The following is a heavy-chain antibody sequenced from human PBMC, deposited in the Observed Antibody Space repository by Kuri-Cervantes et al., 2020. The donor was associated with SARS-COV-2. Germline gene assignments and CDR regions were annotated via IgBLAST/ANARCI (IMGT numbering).Heavy chain of an antibody. J-gene: IGHJ3*02. V-gene: IGHV4-59*12. Sequence: GSLRLSCTVSGGSISSYYWSWIRQPPGKGLEWIGYIYYSGSTNYNPSLKSRVTISVDTSKNQFSLKLSSVTAADTAVYYCARVSWGEWELRGHDAFDIWGQGTMVTVSS. CDR1: GGSISSYY. CDR3: ARVSWGEWELRGHDAFDI. D-gene: IGHD1-26*01. CDR2: IYYSGST.